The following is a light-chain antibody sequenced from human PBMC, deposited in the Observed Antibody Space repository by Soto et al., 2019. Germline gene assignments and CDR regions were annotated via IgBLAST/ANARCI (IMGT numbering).Light chain of an antibody. J-gene: IGKJ5*01. Sequence: EIVLTQYPATLSLSPGERATLSCRASQSVSSSYLAWYQQKPRLAPRLLIYDASSRATGIPDSFSGSGSGTDFTLTISRLETADFAVYYCQQYGSSPPITFGQGTRLEIK. CDR2: DAS. V-gene: IGKV3D-20*01. CDR3: QQYGSSPPIT. CDR1: QSVSSSY.